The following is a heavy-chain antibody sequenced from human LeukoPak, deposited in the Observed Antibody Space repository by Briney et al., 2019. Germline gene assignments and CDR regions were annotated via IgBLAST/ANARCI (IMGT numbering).Heavy chain of an antibody. CDR1: GYTFTSYG. CDR2: ISAYNGNT. Sequence: GASVKVSCKASGYTFTSYGISWVRQAPGQGLEWMGWISAYNGNTNYAQKLQGRVTMTTDTSTSTAYMELRSLRSDDTAVYYCARSYCSSTSCLPRCDYWGQGTLVTVSS. V-gene: IGHV1-18*01. J-gene: IGHJ4*02. D-gene: IGHD2-2*01. CDR3: ARSYCSSTSCLPRCDY.